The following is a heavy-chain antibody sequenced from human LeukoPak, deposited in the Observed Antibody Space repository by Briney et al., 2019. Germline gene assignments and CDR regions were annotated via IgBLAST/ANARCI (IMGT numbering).Heavy chain of an antibody. CDR1: GYTFTSYD. Sequence: ASVKVSCKASGYTFTSYDINWLRQASGQGLEWLGWMNPNSGNTGYAQKFQGRFTMTWDTSITTAYMELSSLRSEDTAVYYCAREYRHQPDWGQGTLVTVSS. CDR3: AREYRHQPD. V-gene: IGHV1-8*01. CDR2: MNPNSGNT. J-gene: IGHJ4*02. D-gene: IGHD5-12*01.